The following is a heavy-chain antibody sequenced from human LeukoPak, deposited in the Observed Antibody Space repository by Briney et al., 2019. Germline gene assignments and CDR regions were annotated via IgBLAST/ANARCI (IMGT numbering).Heavy chain of an antibody. CDR1: GFTFSSES. D-gene: IGHD6-19*01. CDR3: ARDQPGTYTLSST. J-gene: IGHJ5*02. V-gene: IGHV3-30*03. CDR2: ISFDGSDK. Sequence: PGGSLRLSCAASGFTFSSESMNWVRQAPGKGLEWVAFISFDGSDKYYADSVKGRFTISRDNSKNTLYLQMNSLRAEDTAVYYCARDQPGTYTLSSTWGQGTLVTVSS.